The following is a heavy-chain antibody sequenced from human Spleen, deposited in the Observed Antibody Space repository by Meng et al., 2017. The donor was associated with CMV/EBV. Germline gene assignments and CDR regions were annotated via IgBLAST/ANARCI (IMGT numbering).Heavy chain of an antibody. D-gene: IGHD2/OR15-2a*01. CDR2: MYNGGAT. Sequence: GESLKISCAASGFTFSDYYMSWIRQAPGKGLEWVSVMYNGGATYYADSVKGRFTISRDNSKNTLYLQMNSLRTEDTAVYYCARLLPGGYYGMDVWGQGTTVTVSS. J-gene: IGHJ6*02. CDR1: GFTFSDYY. CDR3: ARLLPGGYYGMDV. V-gene: IGHV3-66*02.